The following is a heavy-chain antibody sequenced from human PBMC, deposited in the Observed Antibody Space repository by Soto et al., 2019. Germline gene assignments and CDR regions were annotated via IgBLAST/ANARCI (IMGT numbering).Heavy chain of an antibody. V-gene: IGHV1-69*12. CDR3: ARSIVVVITDTYYYYYGMDV. J-gene: IGHJ6*02. CDR1: GGTFSSYA. CDR2: IIPIFGTA. Sequence: QVQLVQSGAEVKKPGSSVKVSCKASGGTFSSYAISWVRQAPGQGLEWMGGIIPIFGTANYAQKFQGRVTITADESXXTXYXXLSSLRSEDTAVYYCARSIVVVITDTYYYYYGMDVWGQGTTVTVSS. D-gene: IGHD3-22*01.